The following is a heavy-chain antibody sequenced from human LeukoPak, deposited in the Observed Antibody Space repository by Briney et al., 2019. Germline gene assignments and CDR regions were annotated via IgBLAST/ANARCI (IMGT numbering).Heavy chain of an antibody. CDR2: MSASGSHT. CDR1: GFIFSDFA. D-gene: IGHD1/OR15-1a*01. V-gene: IGHV3-23*01. CDR3: AKVRSGNNYYFDY. J-gene: IGHJ4*02. Sequence: PGGSLRLSCAASGFIFSDFAMSWVRQAPGKGLEWVSGMSASGSHTHSADFVKGRFTISRDNFKNTLYLQMNGLRVEDTAVYCCAKVRSGNNYYFDYWGQGTLVTVSS.